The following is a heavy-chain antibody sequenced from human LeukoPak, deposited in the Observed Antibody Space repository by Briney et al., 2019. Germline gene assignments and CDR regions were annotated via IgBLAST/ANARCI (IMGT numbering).Heavy chain of an antibody. D-gene: IGHD6-13*01. CDR1: GYTFTGYY. V-gene: IGHV1-8*03. CDR3: ARAPYSSSWYWVENYYYYMDV. J-gene: IGHJ6*03. Sequence: ASVKVSCKASGYTFTGYYIHWVRQAPGQGLEWMGWMNPNSGNTGYAQKFQGRVTITRNTSISTAYMELSSLRSEDTAVYYCARAPYSSSWYWVENYYYYMDVWGKGTTVTVSS. CDR2: MNPNSGNT.